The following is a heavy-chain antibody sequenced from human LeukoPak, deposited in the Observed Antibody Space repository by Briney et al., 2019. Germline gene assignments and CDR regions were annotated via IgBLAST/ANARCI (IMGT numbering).Heavy chain of an antibody. CDR2: IYYSGST. D-gene: IGHD3-22*01. J-gene: IGHJ4*02. CDR3: ARFSGYSLAFDY. V-gene: IGHV4-59*11. CDR1: GGSISSHY. Sequence: SETLSLTCTVSGGSISSHYWSWIRQPPGKGLEWIGYIYYSGSTNYNPSLKSRVTISVDTSKNQFPLKLSSVTAADTAVYYCARFSGYSLAFDYWGQGTLVTVSS.